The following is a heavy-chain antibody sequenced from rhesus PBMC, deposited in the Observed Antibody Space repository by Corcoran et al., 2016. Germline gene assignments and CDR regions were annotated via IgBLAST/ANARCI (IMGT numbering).Heavy chain of an antibody. V-gene: IGHV4-165*02. CDR3: ARRPLPANKGEFDY. D-gene: IGHD4-11*01. Sequence: VPLQESGPGLVKPSETLSLPCAVSVGSISGFSWNCIRQPPWKGLGWIGYVGGGSGNTYYNPALKSRVTISMDTPKNQFSLNLRFITAADTAVYYCARRPLPANKGEFDYWGQGVLVTVSS. CDR2: VGGGSGNT. J-gene: IGHJ4*01. CDR1: VGSISGFS.